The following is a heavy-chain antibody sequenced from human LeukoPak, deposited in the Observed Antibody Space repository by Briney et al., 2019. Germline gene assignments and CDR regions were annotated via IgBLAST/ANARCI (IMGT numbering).Heavy chain of an antibody. CDR1: GFNFSVYS. CDR2: ISSSSSYK. V-gene: IGHV3-21*06. J-gene: IGHJ4*02. Sequence: GGSLRLSCAVSGFNFSVYSFNWVRQAPGKGLEWVSLISSSSSYKYYADSVKGQSAISRDNDKNSLFLVMDSLRAEDTAVYYCGRDMGRRGGRLLDHYSSGWFGIDYWGQGILVTVSS. CDR3: GRDMGRRGGRLLDHYSSGWFGIDY. D-gene: IGHD6-19*01.